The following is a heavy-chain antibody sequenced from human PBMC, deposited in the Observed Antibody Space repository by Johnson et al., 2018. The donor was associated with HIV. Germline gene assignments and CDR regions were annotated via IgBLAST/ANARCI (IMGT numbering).Heavy chain of an antibody. CDR2: ISYDGSNK. D-gene: IGHD1-26*01. V-gene: IGHV3-30*14. CDR1: GFTFSSYA. CDR3: ARVSGELDDAFDI. J-gene: IGHJ3*02. Sequence: QVQLVESGGGLVQPGGSLRLSCAASGFTFSSYALHWVRQAPGKGLEWVAVISYDGSNKYYADSVKGRFTISRENAKNSLYLQMNSLRAGDTAVYYCARVSGELDDAFDIWGQGTMVTVSS.